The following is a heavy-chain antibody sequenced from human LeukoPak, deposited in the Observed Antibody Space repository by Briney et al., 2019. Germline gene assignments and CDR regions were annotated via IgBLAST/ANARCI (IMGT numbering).Heavy chain of an antibody. CDR3: AREGVYYYGSGSYFDVG. D-gene: IGHD3-10*01. J-gene: IGHJ4*02. V-gene: IGHV1-46*01. CDR1: GYTFTSYY. CDR2: INPSGGST. Sequence: GASVKVSCKASGYTFTSYYMHWVRQAPGQGLEWMGIINPSGGSTSYAQKFQGRVTITADESTSTAYMELSSLRSEDTAVYYCAREGVYYYGSGSYFDVGWGQGTLVTVSS.